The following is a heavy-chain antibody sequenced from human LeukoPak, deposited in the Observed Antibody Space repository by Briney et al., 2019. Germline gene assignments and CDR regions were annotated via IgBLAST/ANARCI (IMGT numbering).Heavy chain of an antibody. CDR3: VKDHGWLLYS. Sequence: PGGSLRLSCAASGFTFSTYWMHWVRQAPGKGLVWVSRINSDGSSTSYAGSVEGRFTVSRDNSKNTLYLQMNSLRADDTAVYYCVKDHGWLLYSWGQGTLVTVSS. J-gene: IGHJ4*02. D-gene: IGHD3-9*01. CDR2: INSDGSST. CDR1: GFTFSTYW. V-gene: IGHV3-74*01.